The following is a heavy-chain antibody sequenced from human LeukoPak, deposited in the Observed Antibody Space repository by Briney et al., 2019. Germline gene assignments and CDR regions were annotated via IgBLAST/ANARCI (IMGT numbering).Heavy chain of an antibody. V-gene: IGHV1-69*05. CDR3: ATPGFLEWLKAGYYYMDV. J-gene: IGHJ6*03. D-gene: IGHD3-3*01. Sequence: SVKVSCKASGGTFSSYAISWVRQAPGQGLEWMGGIIPIFGTANYAQKFQGRVTITTDESTSTAYMELSSLRSEDTAVYYCATPGFLEWLKAGYYYMDVWAKGPRSPSP. CDR2: IIPIFGTA. CDR1: GGTFSSYA.